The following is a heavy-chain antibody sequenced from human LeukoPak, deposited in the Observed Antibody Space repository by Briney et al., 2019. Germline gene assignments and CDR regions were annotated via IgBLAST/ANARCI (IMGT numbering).Heavy chain of an antibody. CDR1: GFTFTNYA. CDR3: AKDQPVVVVPAAMDY. D-gene: IGHD2-2*01. J-gene: IGHJ4*02. V-gene: IGHV3-23*01. CDR2: ISGSGGST. Sequence: GGSLRLSCAASGFTFTNYAMSWVRQAPGKGLEWVSTISGSGGSTYYADSVKGRFTISRDNSKNTLYLQMSSLRAEDTAVYYCAKDQPVVVVPAAMDYWGQGTLVTVSS.